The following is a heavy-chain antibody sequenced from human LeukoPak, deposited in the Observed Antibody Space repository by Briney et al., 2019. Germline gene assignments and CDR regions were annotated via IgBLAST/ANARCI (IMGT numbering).Heavy chain of an antibody. CDR3: ARDRNIVVVTARPRYYYYGMDV. J-gene: IGHJ6*02. Sequence: ASVKVSCKASGYTFTSYGISWVRQAPGQRLEWMGWISAYNGNTNYAQKLQGRVTMTTDTSTSTAYMELRSLRSDDTAVYYCARDRNIVVVTARPRYYYYGMDVWGQGTTVTVSS. V-gene: IGHV1-18*01. CDR1: GYTFTSYG. CDR2: ISAYNGNT. D-gene: IGHD2-21*02.